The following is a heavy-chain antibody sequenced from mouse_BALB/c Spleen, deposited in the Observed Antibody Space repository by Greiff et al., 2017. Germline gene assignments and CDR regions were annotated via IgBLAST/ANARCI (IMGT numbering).Heavy chain of an antibody. Sequence: DVQLQESGAELVRPGALVKLSCKASGFNIKDYYMHWVKQRPEQGLEWIGWIDPENGNTIYDPKFQGKASITADTSSNTAYLQLSSLTSEDTAVYYCARLLRSRYFDVWGAGTTVTVSS. D-gene: IGHD1-1*01. CDR3: ARLLRSRYFDV. J-gene: IGHJ1*01. V-gene: IGHV14-1*02. CDR1: GFNIKDYY. CDR2: IDPENGNT.